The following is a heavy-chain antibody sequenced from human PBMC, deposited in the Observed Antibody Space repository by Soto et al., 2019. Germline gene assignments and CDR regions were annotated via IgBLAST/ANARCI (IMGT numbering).Heavy chain of an antibody. CDR2: IYDSGDT. Sequence: QVQLQESGPGLVKPSETLSLTCSVSGGSINNYYRSWIRQPPGKGLEWIGYIYDSGDTYYNPSLRCRVTILFDTSKNEFSLKLRSVTAADTAVYYCAREADPLFCSGAGCFGGWFDPCGRGTLVTVSS. J-gene: IGHJ5*02. CDR1: GGSINNYY. V-gene: IGHV4-59*01. CDR3: AREADPLFCSGAGCFGGWFDP. D-gene: IGHD2-15*01.